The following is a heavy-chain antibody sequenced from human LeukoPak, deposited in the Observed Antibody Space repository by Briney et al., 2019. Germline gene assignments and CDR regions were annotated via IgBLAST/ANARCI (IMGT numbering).Heavy chain of an antibody. Sequence: SETLSLTCTVSSGSISSGVYYWSWIRQYPGEGLEWIGYIHYSGATYSNPSLESRVTISVDTSKNQFSLNLSSVTAADTAVYYCARSHDSSGFPFDYWGQGTPVAVS. CDR1: SGSISSGVYY. CDR3: ARSHDSSGFPFDY. J-gene: IGHJ4*02. V-gene: IGHV4-31*03. D-gene: IGHD3-22*01. CDR2: IHYSGAT.